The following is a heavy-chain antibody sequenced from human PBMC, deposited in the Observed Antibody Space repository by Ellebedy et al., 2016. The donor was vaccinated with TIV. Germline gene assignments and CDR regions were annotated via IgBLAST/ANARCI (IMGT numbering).Heavy chain of an antibody. J-gene: IGHJ5*02. V-gene: IGHV3-11*01. Sequence: GESLKISCAASGFTFSDYYMSWIRQAPGKGLEWVSYISSGGSTIFYADSVKGPFTISRDNAKNSLYLQMNSLRAEDTAVYYCARDRMLREEACFWFDPWGQGTLVTVSS. CDR1: GFTFSDYY. D-gene: IGHD3-10*01. CDR2: ISSGGSTI. CDR3: ARDRMLREEACFWFDP.